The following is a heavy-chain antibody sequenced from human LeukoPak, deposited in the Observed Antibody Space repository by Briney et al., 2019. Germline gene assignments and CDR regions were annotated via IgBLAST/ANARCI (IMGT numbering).Heavy chain of an antibody. J-gene: IGHJ4*02. V-gene: IGHV4-4*09. Sequence: SETLSLTCSVSGVSMHRHYLNWIRQPPGKGLEWIGFIYGSGSTNYNPSLMSRVTMSLETSKRQSSLKLKSVAAADTAVYYCVVSPNQDFYDYWGQGTLVTVSS. CDR1: GVSMHRHY. CDR2: IYGSGST. CDR3: VVSPNQDFYDY.